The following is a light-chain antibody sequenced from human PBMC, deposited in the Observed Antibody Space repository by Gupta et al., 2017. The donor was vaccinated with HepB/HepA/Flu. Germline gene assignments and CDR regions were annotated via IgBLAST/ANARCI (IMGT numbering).Light chain of an antibody. CDR3: GTWDSSLSGLV. Sequence: QSVLTQPPSVSAAPGQMVTISCSGSSSNIGTNFVSWYQQLPGTAPKLLIYDNNKRPSGIPDRFSGSKSGTSATLGITGLQTGDEADYYCGTWDSSLSGLVFDGGTKLTVL. CDR2: DNN. V-gene: IGLV1-51*01. J-gene: IGLJ2*01. CDR1: SSNIGTNF.